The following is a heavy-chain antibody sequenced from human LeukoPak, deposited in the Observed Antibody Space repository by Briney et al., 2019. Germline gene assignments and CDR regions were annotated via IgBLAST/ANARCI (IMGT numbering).Heavy chain of an antibody. Sequence: SETLSLTCTVSGASISSGNCCWSWIRPPAGKGLEWIGRVCTSGTATYNPSLKSRVTISVHMSRNQFSLRLNSVTAAYTAVYYCARRGGYYYMDVGGKGTTVTVSS. D-gene: IGHD1-26*01. CDR3: ARRGGYYYMDV. CDR1: GASISSGNCC. V-gene: IGHV4-61*02. CDR2: VCTSGTA. J-gene: IGHJ6*03.